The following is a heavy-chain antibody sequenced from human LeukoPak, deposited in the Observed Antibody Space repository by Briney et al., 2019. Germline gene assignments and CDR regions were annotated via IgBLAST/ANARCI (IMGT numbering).Heavy chain of an antibody. CDR2: IWYDGSNK. CDR3: APRIGRVIVTAFDY. Sequence: GGSLRLSCAASGFTFSSYGMHWVRQAPGKGLEWVAVIWYDGSNKYYADSVKGRFTISRDNSKNTVYLQMNSLRTEDTAVYYCAPRIGRVIVTAFDYWGQATLVTVSP. CDR1: GFTFSSYG. J-gene: IGHJ4*02. D-gene: IGHD3-16*02. V-gene: IGHV3-30*02.